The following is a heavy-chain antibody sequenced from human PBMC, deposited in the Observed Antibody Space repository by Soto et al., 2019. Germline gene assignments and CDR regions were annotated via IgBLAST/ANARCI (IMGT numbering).Heavy chain of an antibody. Sequence: ASVKVYWKASGDSFTDYQIHWVRQAPGQGHEWLGRINPKSGGTSTAQKFQGWVTMTTDTSISTASMELTRLTSDDTAIYYCARGDSTDCSNGVCSLLSTHDMHVRGPATTVTVS. CDR2: INPKSGGT. V-gene: IGHV1-2*04. J-gene: IGHJ6*02. CDR1: GDSFTDYQ. D-gene: IGHD2-8*01. CDR3: ARGDSTDCSNGVCSLLSTHDMHV.